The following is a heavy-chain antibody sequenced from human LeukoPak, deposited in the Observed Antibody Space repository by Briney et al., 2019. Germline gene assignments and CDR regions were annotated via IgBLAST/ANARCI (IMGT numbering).Heavy chain of an antibody. CDR2: IIPIFGTA. J-gene: IGHJ4*02. CDR1: GGTFSSYA. Sequence: SVKVSCKASGGTFSSYAISWVRQAPGQGLEWMGGIIPIFGTANYAQKFQGRVTITTDESTSTAYMELSSLRSEDTAVDYCARVIDFWSGYSVDYWGQGTLVTVSS. D-gene: IGHD3-3*01. V-gene: IGHV1-69*05. CDR3: ARVIDFWSGYSVDY.